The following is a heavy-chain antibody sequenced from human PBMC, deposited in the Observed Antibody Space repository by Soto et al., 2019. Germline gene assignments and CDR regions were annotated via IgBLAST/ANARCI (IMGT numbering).Heavy chain of an antibody. D-gene: IGHD3-22*01. J-gene: IGHJ4*02. V-gene: IGHV4-61*01. CDR2: IYYSGST. CDR3: ARAGEQYYYDSSGLDY. Sequence: SETLSLTCTVSGGSVSSGSYYWSWIRQPPGKGLEWIGYIYYSGSTNYNPSLKSRVTISVDTSKNQFSLKLSSVTAADTAVYYCARAGEQYYYDSSGLDYWGQGTLVTVSS. CDR1: GGSVSSGSYY.